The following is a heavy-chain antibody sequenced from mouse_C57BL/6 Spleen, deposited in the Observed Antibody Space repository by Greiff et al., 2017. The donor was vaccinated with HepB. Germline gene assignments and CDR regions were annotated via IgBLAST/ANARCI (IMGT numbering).Heavy chain of an antibody. Sequence: VKLQESGAELVKPGASVKLSCKASGYTFTEYTIHWVKQRSGQGLEWIGWFYPGSGSIKYNEKFKDKATLTADKSSSTVYMELSRLTSEDSAVYFCARHGIYYGYDDYAMDYWGQGTSVTVSS. J-gene: IGHJ4*01. CDR1: GYTFTEYT. CDR3: ARHGIYYGYDDYAMDY. V-gene: IGHV1-62-2*01. CDR2: FYPGSGSI. D-gene: IGHD2-2*01.